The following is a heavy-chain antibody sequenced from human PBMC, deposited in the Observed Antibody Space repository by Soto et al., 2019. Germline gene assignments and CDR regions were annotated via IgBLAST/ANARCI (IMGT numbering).Heavy chain of an antibody. J-gene: IGHJ4*02. CDR3: ARTYSSSWSYRFDY. Sequence: ASVKVSCKASGYTFTSYAMHWLRQSPGQRLEWMGWINAGNGNTKYSQKFQGRVTITRDTSASTAYMELSSLRSEDTAVYYCARTYSSSWSYRFDYWGQGTLVTVSS. V-gene: IGHV1-3*01. D-gene: IGHD6-13*01. CDR1: GYTFTSYA. CDR2: INAGNGNT.